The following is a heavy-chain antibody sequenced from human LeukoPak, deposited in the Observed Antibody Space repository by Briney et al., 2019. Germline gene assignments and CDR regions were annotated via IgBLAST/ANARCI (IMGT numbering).Heavy chain of an antibody. J-gene: IGHJ5*02. CDR2: INPNSGGT. D-gene: IGHD3-9*01. Sequence: ASVKVSCKASGYTFTGYYMHWVRQAPGQGLEWMGWINPNSGGTNYARKFQGRVTMTRDTSISTAYMELSRLRSDDTAVYYCARVSRSDILTGHNNNWFDPWGQGTLVTVSS. CDR1: GYTFTGYY. CDR3: ARVSRSDILTGHNNNWFDP. V-gene: IGHV1-2*02.